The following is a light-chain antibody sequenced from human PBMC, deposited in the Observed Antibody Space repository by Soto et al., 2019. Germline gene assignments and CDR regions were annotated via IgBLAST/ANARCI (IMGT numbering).Light chain of an antibody. V-gene: IGLV1-40*01. CDR3: QSYDNSLSAYV. CDR1: SSDIGAGSE. J-gene: IGLJ1*01. CDR2: GST. Sequence: QSVLTQPPSLSGAPGQRVTISCTGSSSDIGAGSEVHWYQQLPGTAPKLLIFGSTNRPSGVPDRFSGSKSATSASLAITGLQAEDEADYYCQSYDNSLSAYVFGNGTKVTAL.